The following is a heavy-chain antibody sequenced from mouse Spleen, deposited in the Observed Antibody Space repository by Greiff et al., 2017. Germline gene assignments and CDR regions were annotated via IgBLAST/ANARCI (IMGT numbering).Heavy chain of an antibody. D-gene: IGHD1-1*01. Sequence: EVMLVESGGGLVKPGGSLKLSCAASGFTFSSYAMSWVRQTPEKRLEWVATISSGGSYTYYPDSVKGRFTISRDNAKNTLYLQMSSLRSEDTAMYYCAREYYGSQGDWYFDVWGAGTTVTVSS. CDR3: AREYYGSQGDWYFDV. CDR1: GFTFSSYA. V-gene: IGHV5-9-1*01. J-gene: IGHJ1*01. CDR2: ISSGGSYT.